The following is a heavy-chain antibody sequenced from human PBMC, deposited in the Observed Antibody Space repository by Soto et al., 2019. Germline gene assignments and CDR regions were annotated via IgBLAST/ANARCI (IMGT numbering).Heavy chain of an antibody. J-gene: IGHJ5*01. V-gene: IGHV4-59*01. CDR3: ARNLHDYKLRHWFDP. Sequence: SETLSLTCSVSGGSIANYYWSWIRQPPGKGLEWIGYVYYSGSTNYNPSLKSRVTMSVDTSRNLFSLKLTSVTAADTAMYYCARNLHDYKLRHWFDPWGQGTLVTVSS. CDR2: VYYSGST. CDR1: GGSIANYY. D-gene: IGHD4-4*01.